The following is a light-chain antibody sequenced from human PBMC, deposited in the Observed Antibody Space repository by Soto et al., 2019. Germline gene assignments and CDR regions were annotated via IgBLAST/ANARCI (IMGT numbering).Light chain of an antibody. CDR1: KLRDKY. CDR2: QDS. V-gene: IGLV3-1*01. Sequence: SYELTQPPSVSVSPGQTASITCYEDKLRDKYACWYQQKPGQSPVLVIYQDSKRPSGIPERFSGSNSGNTATLTISGTQAMDEADYYCQAWDSRTVVFGGGTKLTVL. J-gene: IGLJ2*01. CDR3: QAWDSRTVV.